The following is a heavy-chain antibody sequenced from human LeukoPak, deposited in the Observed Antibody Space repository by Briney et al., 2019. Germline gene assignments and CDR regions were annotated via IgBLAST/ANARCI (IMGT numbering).Heavy chain of an antibody. D-gene: IGHD3-22*01. V-gene: IGHV3-33*05. CDR2: ISYDGSNK. Sequence: GGSLRLSCAASGFTLSSYGMHWVRQAPGKGLEWVAVISYDGSNKYYADSVKGRFTISRDNSKNTLYLQMNILRAEYTAVYYCARSGESTRYYYDSSGSTAGGAFDYWGQGTLVTVSS. J-gene: IGHJ4*02. CDR3: ARSGESTRYYYDSSGSTAGGAFDY. CDR1: GFTLSSYG.